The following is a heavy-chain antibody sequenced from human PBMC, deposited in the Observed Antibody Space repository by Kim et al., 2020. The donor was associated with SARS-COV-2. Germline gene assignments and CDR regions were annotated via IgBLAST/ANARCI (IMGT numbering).Heavy chain of an antibody. CDR3: ARVVRGTMIVVKGLDP. Sequence: SLKSRVTISVDTSKNQFSLKLSSVTAADTAVYYCARVVRGTMIVVKGLDPWGQGTLVTVSS. D-gene: IGHD3-22*01. V-gene: IGHV4-59*01. J-gene: IGHJ5*02.